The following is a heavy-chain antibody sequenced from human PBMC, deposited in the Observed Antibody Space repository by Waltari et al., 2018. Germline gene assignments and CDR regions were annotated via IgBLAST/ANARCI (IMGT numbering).Heavy chain of an antibody. CDR1: GYTFSNYW. V-gene: IGHV5-51*01. J-gene: IGHJ4*02. CDR3: ARHVGGYCSGGNCYADF. CDR2: SYPGPSET. D-gene: IGHD2-15*01. Sequence: EVQLVQSGAEVKKPGESLKISCKGSGYTFSNYWIGWVRQMPGKGLEWMGISYPGPSETRHSPSFQGQVTISADKSFNTAYLQGSSLKASDTAMYYCARHVGGYCSGGNCYADFWGQGTLVTVSS.